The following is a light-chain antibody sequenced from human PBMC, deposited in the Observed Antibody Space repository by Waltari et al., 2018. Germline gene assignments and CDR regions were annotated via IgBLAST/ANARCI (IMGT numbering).Light chain of an antibody. Sequence: QPDLPPPASVPGSPGQSTTISCTGTRSDVGNHSVVSWHQHHPGKAPRLMIDEDTKRHSGVSNRFAGSKSGNTASLTLSGLQAEDEADYYCCSYTDSTTLVFGGGTGLTVL. CDR3: CSYTDSTTLV. V-gene: IGLV2-23*01. J-gene: IGLJ2*01. CDR2: EDT. CDR1: RSDVGNHSV.